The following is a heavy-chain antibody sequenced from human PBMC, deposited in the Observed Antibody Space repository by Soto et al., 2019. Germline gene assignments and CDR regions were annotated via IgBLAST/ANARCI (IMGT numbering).Heavy chain of an antibody. CDR2: INPNSGDT. D-gene: IGHD2-8*01. J-gene: IGHJ6*02. V-gene: IGHV1-2*04. Sequence: ASVKVSCKASGYTFTGYYMHWVRQAPGQGLDWMGWINPNSGDTNYAQKFQGWVTMTTDTSISTASMELTRLTSDDTAIYYCARGDSTDCSNGVCSFFYNHDMDVWGQGTTVTVSS. CDR3: ARGDSTDCSNGVCSFFYNHDMDV. CDR1: GYTFTGYY.